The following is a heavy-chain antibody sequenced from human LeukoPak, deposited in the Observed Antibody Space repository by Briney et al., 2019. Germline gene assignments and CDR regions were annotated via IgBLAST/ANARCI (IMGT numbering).Heavy chain of an antibody. CDR2: IKSEAEGGTT. J-gene: IGHJ4*02. CDR1: GFTFSNAW. CDR3: TTGRSSSWPDY. Sequence: PGGSLRLSCAASGFTFSNAWMNWVRQAPGKGLEWVGRIKSEAEGGTTDYAAPVKGRFTISRDDSKNTLYLQMNSLKTEDTAVYYCTTGRSSSWPDYWGQGTLVTVSS. D-gene: IGHD6-13*01. V-gene: IGHV3-15*01.